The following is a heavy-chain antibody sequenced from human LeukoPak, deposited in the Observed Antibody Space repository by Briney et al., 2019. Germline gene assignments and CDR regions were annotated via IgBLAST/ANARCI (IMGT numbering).Heavy chain of an antibody. CDR3: ARDHYYDSSGYYRPFDY. Sequence: GGSLRLSCAASGFTFSSYAMSWVRQAPGKGLEWVSAISGSGGTTYYADSVKGRFTISRDNSKNTLYLQMNSLRAEDTAVYYCARDHYYDSSGYYRPFDYWGQGTLVTVSS. CDR1: GFTFSSYA. V-gene: IGHV3-23*01. CDR2: ISGSGGTT. J-gene: IGHJ4*02. D-gene: IGHD3-22*01.